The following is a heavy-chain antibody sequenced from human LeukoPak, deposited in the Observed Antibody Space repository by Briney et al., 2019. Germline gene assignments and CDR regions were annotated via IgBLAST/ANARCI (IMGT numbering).Heavy chain of an antibody. D-gene: IGHD4-17*01. V-gene: IGHV3-49*03. J-gene: IGHJ4*02. CDR2: IRSKAFGGTP. CDR3: TRNTVTVHFDY. CDR1: GFTFDDYA. Sequence: HSGGSLSLSCSASGFTFDDYAVSWFRQAPGKGLEWVGFIRSKAFGGTPEYAASVRGRFTISRDDSKSIAYLQMNSLKTEDTAVYYCTRNTVTVHFDYWSQGTLVTVSS.